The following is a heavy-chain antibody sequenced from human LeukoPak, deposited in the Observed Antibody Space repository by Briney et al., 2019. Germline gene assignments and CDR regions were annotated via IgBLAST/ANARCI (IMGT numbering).Heavy chain of an antibody. CDR1: GGTFTGYY. V-gene: IGHV1-2*02. CDR2: INPNSGGT. Sequence: ASVKVSCKASGGTFTGYYMHWVRQAPGQGLEWMGWINPNSGGTNYAQKFQGRVTMTRDTSISTAYMELSRLRSDDTAVYYCARAATPTGSGYYYWGQGTLVTVSS. D-gene: IGHD3-22*01. CDR3: ARAATPTGSGYYY. J-gene: IGHJ4*02.